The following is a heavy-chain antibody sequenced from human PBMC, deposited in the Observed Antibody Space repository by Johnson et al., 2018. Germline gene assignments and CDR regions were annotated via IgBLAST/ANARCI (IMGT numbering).Heavy chain of an antibody. CDR1: GFTFSSYG. CDR2: ISYDGSNK. CDR3: AKDPGGYSSSSEYFQH. J-gene: IGHJ1*01. V-gene: IGHV3-30*18. D-gene: IGHD6-13*01. Sequence: EQLVESGGGVVQPGRSLRLSCAASGFTFSSYGMHWVRQAPGKGLEWEAVISYDGSNKYYADSVKGRFTSSRDNSKNTLDLQMNSLRAEDTAVYYCAKDPGGYSSSSEYFQHWGQGTLVTFSS.